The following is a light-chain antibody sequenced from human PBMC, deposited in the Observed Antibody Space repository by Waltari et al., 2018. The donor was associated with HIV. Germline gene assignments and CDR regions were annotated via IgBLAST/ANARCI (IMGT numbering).Light chain of an antibody. CDR1: SFCIASNY. J-gene: IGLJ1*01. CDR3: GTWDTSLIAWI. Sequence: QSVLTHSPSESATPGQQVTISCSVSSFCIASNYVSWYQHFPGTVPKVLIYDNHKRASGIPDRFSVSKSGTSATLDISGLQTGDEAHYYCGTWDTSLIAWIFGTGTKVTVL. V-gene: IGLV1-51*01. CDR2: DNH.